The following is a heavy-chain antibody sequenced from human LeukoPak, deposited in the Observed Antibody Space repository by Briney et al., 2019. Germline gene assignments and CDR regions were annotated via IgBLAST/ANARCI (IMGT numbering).Heavy chain of an antibody. Sequence: SETLSPTCTVSGGSVSSGSYYWSWIRQPPGKGLEWIGYIYYSGSTNYNPSLKSRVTISVDTSKNQFSLKLSSVTAADTAVYYCARDSGRGTSSSRLFDYWGQGTLVTVSS. CDR2: IYYSGST. CDR1: GGSVSSGSYY. V-gene: IGHV4-61*01. D-gene: IGHD2-2*01. J-gene: IGHJ4*02. CDR3: ARDSGRGTSSSRLFDY.